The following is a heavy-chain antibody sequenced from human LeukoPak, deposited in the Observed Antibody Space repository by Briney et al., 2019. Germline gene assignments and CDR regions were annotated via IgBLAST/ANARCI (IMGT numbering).Heavy chain of an antibody. CDR1: GFTFSDYY. CDR2: ISSSGSTI. D-gene: IGHD4-17*01. V-gene: IGHV3-11*01. Sequence: PGGSLRLSCAASGFTFSDYYMSWIRQAPGKGLEWVSYISSSGSTIYYADSVKGRFTISRDNAKNSLYLQMNSLRAEDTAVYYCANTPTVTTPPEYWGQGTLVTVSS. J-gene: IGHJ4*02. CDR3: ANTPTVTTPPEY.